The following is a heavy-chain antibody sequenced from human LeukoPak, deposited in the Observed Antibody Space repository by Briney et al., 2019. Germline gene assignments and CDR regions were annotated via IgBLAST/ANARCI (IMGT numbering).Heavy chain of an antibody. Sequence: GGSLRLSCAASGFTFNSYWMRGVRQAPGKGLEGVASIKRDGSDTHYVDSVKGRFTISRDNAKNSLFLQMSRLTAEDTDLYYCARDAFASGSHDYWGQGNLVTVCS. J-gene: IGHJ4*02. CDR1: GFTFNSYW. D-gene: IGHD3-10*01. CDR2: IKRDGSDT. CDR3: ARDAFASGSHDY. V-gene: IGHV3-7*04.